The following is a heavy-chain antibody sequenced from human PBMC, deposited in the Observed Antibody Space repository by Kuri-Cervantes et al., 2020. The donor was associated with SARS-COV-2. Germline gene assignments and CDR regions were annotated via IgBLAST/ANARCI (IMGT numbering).Heavy chain of an antibody. CDR3: AKDLSGGIAAAGIFDY. Sequence: GESLKISCAASGFTFSSYAMSWVRQAPGKGLEWVSAISGSGGSTYYADSVKGRFTISRDNSKNTLYLQMNSLRAEDTAVYYCAKDLSGGIAAAGIFDYWGQGTLVTVSS. D-gene: IGHD6-13*01. V-gene: IGHV3-23*01. CDR1: GFTFSSYA. CDR2: ISGSGGST. J-gene: IGHJ4*02.